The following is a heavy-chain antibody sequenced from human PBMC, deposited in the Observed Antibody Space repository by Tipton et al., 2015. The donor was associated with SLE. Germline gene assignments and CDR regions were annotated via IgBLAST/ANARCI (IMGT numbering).Heavy chain of an antibody. CDR3: AAAVAGPDAFDI. D-gene: IGHD6-19*01. CDR1: GFTVSSNY. V-gene: IGHV3-53*05. CDR2: IYSGGST. J-gene: IGHJ3*02. Sequence: SLRLSCAASGFTVSSNYMSWVRQAPGKGLEWVSVIYSGGSTYYADSVKGRFTISRDNSKNTLYLQMNSLRAEDTAVYYCAAAVAGPDAFDIWGQGTMVTVSS.